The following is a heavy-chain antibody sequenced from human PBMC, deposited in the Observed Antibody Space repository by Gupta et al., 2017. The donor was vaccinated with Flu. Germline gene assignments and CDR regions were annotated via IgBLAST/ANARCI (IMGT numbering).Heavy chain of an antibody. D-gene: IGHD5-12*01. CDR2: IWYDGSNK. CDR1: GFTFSSYG. V-gene: IGHV3-33*01. Sequence: QVQLVESGGGVVQPGRSLRLSCAASGFTFSSYGMHWVRQAPGRGLEWVSDIWYDGSNKFYADSVKGRFTISRDNSKNTLYLQMNSLRAEDTAVYYCARDPGGYDYLAYYFDYWGQGTLVTVSS. J-gene: IGHJ4*02. CDR3: ARDPGGYDYLAYYFDY.